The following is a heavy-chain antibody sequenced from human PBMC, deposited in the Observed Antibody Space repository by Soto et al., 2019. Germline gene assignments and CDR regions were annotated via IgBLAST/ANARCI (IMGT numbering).Heavy chain of an antibody. CDR1: GFTFSSYA. Sequence: EVQLLESGGGLVQPGGSLGLSCAASGFTFSSYAMNWVRQAPGKGLEWVSVISGSGDSTYYADSVKGRFTISRDNSKNTLYLQMNSLRAGDTAVYYCAKRAYGSDFDYWGQGTLVTVSS. V-gene: IGHV3-23*01. CDR2: ISGSGDST. J-gene: IGHJ4*02. CDR3: AKRAYGSDFDY. D-gene: IGHD3-10*01.